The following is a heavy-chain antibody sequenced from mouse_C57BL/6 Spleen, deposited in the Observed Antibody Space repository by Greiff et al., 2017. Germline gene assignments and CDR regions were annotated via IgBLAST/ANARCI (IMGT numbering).Heavy chain of an antibody. V-gene: IGHV1-15*01. J-gene: IGHJ4*01. CDR1: GYTFTDYE. D-gene: IGHD2-4*01. CDR2: IDPETGGT. Sequence: QVHVKQSGAELVRPGASVTLSCKASGYTFTDYEMHWVKQTPVHGLEWIGAIDPETGGTAYNQKFKGKAILTADKSSSTAYMELRSLTSEDSAVYYCTRRNYGYYAMDYWGQGTSVTVSS. CDR3: TRRNYGYYAMDY.